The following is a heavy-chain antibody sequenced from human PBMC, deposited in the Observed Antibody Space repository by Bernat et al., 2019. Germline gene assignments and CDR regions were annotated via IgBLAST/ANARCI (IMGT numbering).Heavy chain of an antibody. Sequence: QLQLQESGPGLVKPSETLSLTCTVSGGSISNSNYYWGWIRQPPGKGLEWIGSISYRGTTYYNPSLKSRVNISVETSKKQFSLKLSSVTATDTAVYYCASGGYVDYYNGMDVWGQGTTVTVSS. J-gene: IGHJ6*02. CDR3: ASGGYVDYYNGMDV. CDR2: ISYRGTT. D-gene: IGHD3-16*01. V-gene: IGHV4-39*01. CDR1: GGSISNSNYY.